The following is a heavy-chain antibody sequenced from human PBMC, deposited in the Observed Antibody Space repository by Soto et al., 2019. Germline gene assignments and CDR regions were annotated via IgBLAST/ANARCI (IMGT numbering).Heavy chain of an antibody. CDR1: GFTVSDTG. CDR2: ISYSGGSK. J-gene: IGHJ5*02. V-gene: IGHV3-30*18. Sequence: QVQLVESGGGVVQPGRSLRLSCVGSGFTVSDTGMHWVRQAPGKGLEWVAMISYSGGSKVYRASVKGRFTISRDNSENTVYLLMDSLRAEDTAVYFCAKDLYSSGWYNYFDPWCQGTPVTVSS. CDR3: AKDLYSSGWYNYFDP. D-gene: IGHD6-19*01.